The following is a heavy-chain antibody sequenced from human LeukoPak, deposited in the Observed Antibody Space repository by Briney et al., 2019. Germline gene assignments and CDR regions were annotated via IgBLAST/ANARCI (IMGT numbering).Heavy chain of an antibody. CDR2: IHSSGNT. Sequence: SETLSPTCTVSGGSISTTNYYWGWIRQPPGRDLEWIGSIHSSGNTYYNPSLESRVTISVDTSKNQLSLKLTSATAADTSVYYCARHSGLRSPFDPWGQGTLVTVSS. J-gene: IGHJ5*02. V-gene: IGHV4-39*01. CDR1: GGSISTTNYY. CDR3: ARHSGLRSPFDP. D-gene: IGHD3-3*01.